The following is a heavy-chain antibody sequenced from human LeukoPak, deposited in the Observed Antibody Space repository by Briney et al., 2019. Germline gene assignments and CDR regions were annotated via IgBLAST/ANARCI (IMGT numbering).Heavy chain of an antibody. CDR2: ISGSGGST. Sequence: GGSLRLSCAASGFTFSSYAMSWVRQAPGKGLEWVSAISGSGGSTYYADSVKGRFTISRDNSKNTLYLQMNSLRAKDTAVYYCAKYGEYCSSTSCRPYYYYGMDVWGKGTTVTVSS. V-gene: IGHV3-23*01. D-gene: IGHD2-2*01. J-gene: IGHJ6*04. CDR3: AKYGEYCSSTSCRPYYYYGMDV. CDR1: GFTFSSYA.